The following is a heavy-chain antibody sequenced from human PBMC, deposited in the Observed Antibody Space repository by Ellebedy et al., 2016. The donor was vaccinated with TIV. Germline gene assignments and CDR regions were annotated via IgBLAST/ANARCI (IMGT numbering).Heavy chain of an antibody. J-gene: IGHJ4*02. CDR1: GYTFTDYA. D-gene: IGHD4-23*01. CDR2: INTNTGNT. V-gene: IGHV7-4-1*02. Sequence: AASVKVSCKASGYTFTDYAIHWVRQAPGRGLEWMGWINTNTGNTESVPGFTGRFVFSLDTSVGTAYLQISSLQAEDTAIYYCARDRYYGGNYRGIDYWGQGALVTVSS. CDR3: ARDRYYGGNYRGIDY.